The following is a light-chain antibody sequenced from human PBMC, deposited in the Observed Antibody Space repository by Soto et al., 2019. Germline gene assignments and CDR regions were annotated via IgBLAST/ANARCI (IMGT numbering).Light chain of an antibody. J-gene: IGKJ1*01. CDR2: GAT. CDR3: QQYGSSPRWT. CDR1: QRFSSGY. V-gene: IGKV3-20*01. Sequence: IAVTQSSGTLSLSPGERATLSCRASQRFSSGYLARGQQKPGQPPELLMDGATSRATGIPDRFSVSVSGTGFTLTIIYLGPEDVPVYYCQQYGSSPRWTFG.